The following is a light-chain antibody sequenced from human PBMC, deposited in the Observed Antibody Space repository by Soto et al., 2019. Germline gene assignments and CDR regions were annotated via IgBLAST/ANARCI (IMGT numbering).Light chain of an antibody. V-gene: IGLV1-44*01. CDR2: TDS. J-gene: IGLJ2*01. CDR1: SSNIGSNT. Sequence: QAVVTQPTSASGTPGQVVTISCSGSSSNIGSNTVNWYQHLPGTAPKLLIYTDSLRPSGVPGRFTAFKSGTSASLAISGLQSEDEADYYCVAWDDSLNGPLFGGGTKLTVL. CDR3: VAWDDSLNGPL.